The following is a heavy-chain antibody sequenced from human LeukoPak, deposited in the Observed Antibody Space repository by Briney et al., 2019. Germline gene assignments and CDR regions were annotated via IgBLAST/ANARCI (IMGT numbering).Heavy chain of an antibody. CDR2: IKPNSGGT. V-gene: IGHV1-2*06. J-gene: IGHJ4*02. CDR3: AVYGGNSPLDY. CDR1: GYTSTGYY. D-gene: IGHD4-23*01. Sequence: ASVKVSCKSYGYTSTGYYMHWERQAPGQGLEWMGRIKPNSGGTNYAQKFQGRVTMTRDTSISTAYMKLSRLRSDDTAVYYCAVYGGNSPLDYWGQGTLATVSS.